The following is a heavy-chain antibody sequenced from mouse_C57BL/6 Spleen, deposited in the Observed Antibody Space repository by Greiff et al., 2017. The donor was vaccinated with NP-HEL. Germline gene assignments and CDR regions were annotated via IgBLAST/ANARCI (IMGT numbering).Heavy chain of an antibody. CDR2: IDPETGGT. J-gene: IGHJ4*01. Sequence: VQLQQSGAELVRPGASVTLSCKASGYTSTDYEMHWVKQTPVHGLEWIGAIDPETGGTAYNQKFKGKAILTADKSSSTAYMELRSLTSEDSAVYYCTRMRDGAMDYWGQGTSVTVSS. D-gene: IGHD3-3*01. V-gene: IGHV1-15*01. CDR3: TRMRDGAMDY. CDR1: GYTSTDYE.